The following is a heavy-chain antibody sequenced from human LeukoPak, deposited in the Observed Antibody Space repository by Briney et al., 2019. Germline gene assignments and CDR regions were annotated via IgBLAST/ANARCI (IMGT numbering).Heavy chain of an antibody. CDR1: GFPFSNYA. J-gene: IGHJ4*02. V-gene: IGHV3-23*01. Sequence: GGSLRLSCAASGFPFSNYAMSWVRQAPGKGLEWVSGISGSGGYTYYADSVKGRFTISRDSFENTLYLQVNSLRADDTAVYYCAKPCHGSDINDFDYWGQGILVTVSS. CDR2: ISGSGGYT. CDR3: AKPCHGSDINDFDY. D-gene: IGHD3-10*01.